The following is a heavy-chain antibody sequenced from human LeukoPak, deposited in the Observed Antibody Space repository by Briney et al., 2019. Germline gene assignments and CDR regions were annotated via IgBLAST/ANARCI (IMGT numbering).Heavy chain of an antibody. CDR2: IYYSGST. D-gene: IGHD5-12*01. J-gene: IGHJ4*02. V-gene: IGHV4-31*03. CDR3: ARGQDGYEIH. Sequence: SQTLSLTCTVSCGSISSGGYYWSWIRQHPGKGLEWIGYIYYSGSTYYNPSLKSRVTISVDTSKNQFSLKLSSVTAADTAVYYCARGQDGYEIHWGQGTLVTVSS. CDR1: CGSISSGGYY.